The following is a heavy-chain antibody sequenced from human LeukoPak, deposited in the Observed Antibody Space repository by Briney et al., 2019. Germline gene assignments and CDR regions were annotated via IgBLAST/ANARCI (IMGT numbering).Heavy chain of an antibody. CDR1: GYTFTSYG. D-gene: IGHD3-10*01. CDR3: ARDRYYYGSGSSNWFDP. Sequence: ASVKVSCTASGYTFTSYGISWVRQAPGQGLEWMGWISAYNGNTNYAQKLQGRVTMTTDTSTSTAYMELRSLRSDDTAVYYCARDRYYYGSGSSNWFDPWGQGTLVTVSS. J-gene: IGHJ5*02. V-gene: IGHV1-18*01. CDR2: ISAYNGNT.